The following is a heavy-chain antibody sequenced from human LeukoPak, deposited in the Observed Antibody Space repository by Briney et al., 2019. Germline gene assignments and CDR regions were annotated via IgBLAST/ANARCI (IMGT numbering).Heavy chain of an antibody. Sequence: GGSLRLSWAGSGFTLGSYAMSWVRQAPGKGLEWVSAISGNGYNTYYADSVKGRFTISSESSGNTLYLQMHNLRAEDTAVYYCAKGVRLWFAFYFDYWGQGTLVTVSS. CDR2: ISGNGYNT. J-gene: IGHJ4*02. D-gene: IGHD3-10*01. CDR1: GFTLGSYA. CDR3: AKGVRLWFAFYFDY. V-gene: IGHV3-23*01.